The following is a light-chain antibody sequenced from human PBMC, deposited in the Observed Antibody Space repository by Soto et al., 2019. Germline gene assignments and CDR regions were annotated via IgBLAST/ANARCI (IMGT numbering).Light chain of an antibody. CDR3: QQRSDWLPIT. V-gene: IGKV3-11*01. CDR2: DVS. Sequence: EIVLTQSPATLSSFPGDRVTLSCRASQSVSESLAWYQQKPGQAPRLLIYDVSYRATGIPVRFSGSGSGTDFTLTISSLEPEDFAVYYCQQRSDWLPITFGQGTRLEIK. J-gene: IGKJ5*01. CDR1: QSVSES.